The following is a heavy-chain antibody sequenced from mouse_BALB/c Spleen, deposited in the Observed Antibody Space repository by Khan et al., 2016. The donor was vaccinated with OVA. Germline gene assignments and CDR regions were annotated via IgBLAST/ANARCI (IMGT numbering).Heavy chain of an antibody. V-gene: IGHV5-12*02. CDR1: GFTFSDYY. CDR3: ARRDYDWISY. Sequence: EVELVESGGGLVQPGGSLKLSCATSGFTFSDYYMYWVSQTPEKRLEWVAYISYGGDSTYYPHTVKGRFTISRDNAKNTLYLQLSRLKSEDTAMYYCARRDYDWISYWGQGTLVTVSA. J-gene: IGHJ3*01. CDR2: ISYGGDST. D-gene: IGHD2-4*01.